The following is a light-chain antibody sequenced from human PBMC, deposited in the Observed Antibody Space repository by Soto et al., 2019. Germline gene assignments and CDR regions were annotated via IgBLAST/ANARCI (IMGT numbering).Light chain of an antibody. CDR2: QVN. J-gene: IGLJ1*01. Sequence: QSVLTQPPSGSGSPGQSVTISCTGTSGDIGGYNFVSWYQQHPGKAPKLIIYQVNKRPSGVPDRFSGSKSGNTASLTVSGLQAEDEADYYCRSYAGSNNYVFGSGTKVTVL. V-gene: IGLV2-8*01. CDR3: RSYAGSNNYV. CDR1: SGDIGGYNF.